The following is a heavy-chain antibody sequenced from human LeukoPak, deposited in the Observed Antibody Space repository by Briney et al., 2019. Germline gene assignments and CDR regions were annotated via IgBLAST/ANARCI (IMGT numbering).Heavy chain of an antibody. CDR3: ARVSASGSYYYYYYMDV. V-gene: IGHV3-53*01. D-gene: IGHD1-26*01. Sequence: GGSLRLSCAASVVTVSSNYMGCVRQAPGEGLGWGSGIYSGGSTYYADSLKGRFTISRDNSKNTLYLQMNSLRAEDTAVYYCARVSASGSYYYYYYMDVWGKGTTVTISS. J-gene: IGHJ6*03. CDR1: VVTVSSNY. CDR2: IYSGGST.